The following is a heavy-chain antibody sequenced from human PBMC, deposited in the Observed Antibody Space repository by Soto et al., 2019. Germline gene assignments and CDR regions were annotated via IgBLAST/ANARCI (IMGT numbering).Heavy chain of an antibody. CDR3: ASCYGGNQYRDY. D-gene: IGHD4-17*01. CDR1: GGSFSGYY. J-gene: IGHJ4*02. Sequence: QVQLQQWGAGLLKPSETLSLTCAVYGGSFSGYYWSWIRQPPGKGLEWIGEINHSGSTNYNPSLKSRFTISVDTSKNQFSLKLSSVTAADTAVYYCASCYGGNQYRDYWGQGTLVTVSS. CDR2: INHSGST. V-gene: IGHV4-34*01.